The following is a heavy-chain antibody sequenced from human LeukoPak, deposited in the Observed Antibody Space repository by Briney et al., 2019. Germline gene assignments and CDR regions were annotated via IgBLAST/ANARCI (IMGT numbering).Heavy chain of an antibody. CDR2: ISAYNGNT. V-gene: IGHV1-18*01. CDR1: GYTFTSYG. D-gene: IGHD1-26*01. Sequence: ASVKVSCKASGYTFTSYGISWVRQAPGQGLEWMGWISAYNGNTNYAQKLQGRITMTRDMSTSTDYMELSSLRSEDTAIYYCARDNSVGDNAWWFDPWGQGTLVTVSS. CDR3: ARDNSVGDNAWWFDP. J-gene: IGHJ5*02.